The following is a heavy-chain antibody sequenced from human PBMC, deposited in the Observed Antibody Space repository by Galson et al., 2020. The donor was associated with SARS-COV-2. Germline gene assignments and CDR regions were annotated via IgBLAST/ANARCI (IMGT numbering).Heavy chain of an antibody. Sequence: ASVKVSCKASGYTFTSYGISWVRQAPGQGLEWMGWISAYNGNTNYAQKLQGRVTMTTDTSTSTAYMELRSLRSDDTAVYYCARVDIVVVVAADSCYYFDYWGQGTLVTVSS. J-gene: IGHJ4*02. CDR1: GYTFTSYG. V-gene: IGHV1-18*01. CDR3: ARVDIVVVVAADSCYYFDY. CDR2: ISAYNGNT. D-gene: IGHD2-15*01.